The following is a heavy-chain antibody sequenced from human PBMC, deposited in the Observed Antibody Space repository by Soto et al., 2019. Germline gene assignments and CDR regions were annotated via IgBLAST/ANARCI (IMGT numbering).Heavy chain of an antibody. D-gene: IGHD5-12*01. CDR2: ISAYNGNT. Sequence: ASVKVSCKASGYTFTSYGISWVRQAPGQGLEWMGWISAYNGNTNYAQKLQGRVTMTTDTSTSTAHMVLWSLRSDDTVAYYCARARYVYIVATIMVARDWLHPSGQGTPVPVSS. CDR3: ARARYVYIVATIMVARDWLHP. J-gene: IGHJ5*01. V-gene: IGHV1-18*01. CDR1: GYTFTSYG.